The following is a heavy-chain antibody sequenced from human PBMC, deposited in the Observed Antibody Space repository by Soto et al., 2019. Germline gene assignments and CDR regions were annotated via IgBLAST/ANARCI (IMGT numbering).Heavy chain of an antibody. CDR3: ARAAGGTGKKYDAFDI. V-gene: IGHV1-46*03. CDR2: INPSGGST. J-gene: IGHJ3*02. D-gene: IGHD6-13*01. Sequence: QVQLVQSGAEVKKPGASVKVSCKASGYTFTSYYMHWVRQAPGQGLEWIGIINPSGGSTSYAQKFQGRVTMTRDTATSTGYIELSSLRSEDKAVYYCARAAGGTGKKYDAFDIWGQGTMVTVSS. CDR1: GYTFTSYY.